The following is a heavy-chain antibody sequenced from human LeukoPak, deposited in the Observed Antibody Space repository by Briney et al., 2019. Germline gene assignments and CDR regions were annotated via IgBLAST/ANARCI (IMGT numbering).Heavy chain of an antibody. CDR3: ARGCYDSSDFEYFQH. Sequence: ASVKVSCKASGYTFTGYYMHWVRQAPGQGLEWMGWINPNSGGTNYAQKFQGRVTMTRDTSISTVYMELSRLRSDDTAVFFCARGCYDSSDFEYFQHWGQGTLVTVSS. J-gene: IGHJ1*01. CDR2: INPNSGGT. CDR1: GYTFTGYY. V-gene: IGHV1-2*02. D-gene: IGHD3-22*01.